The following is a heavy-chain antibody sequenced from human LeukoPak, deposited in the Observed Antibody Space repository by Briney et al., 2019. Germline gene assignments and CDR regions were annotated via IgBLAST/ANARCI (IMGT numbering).Heavy chain of an antibody. D-gene: IGHD3-22*01. J-gene: IGHJ5*02. V-gene: IGHV3-7*01. CDR1: GFTFSSYW. Sequence: GGSLRLSCAASGFTFSSYWMSWVRQAPGKGLEWVANIKQDGSEKYYVDSVKGRFTISRDNAKNSLYLQMNSLRAEDTAVYYCARYGFWWGGYDSSGSWFDPWGQGTLVTVSS. CDR3: ARYGFWWGGYDSSGSWFDP. CDR2: IKQDGSEK.